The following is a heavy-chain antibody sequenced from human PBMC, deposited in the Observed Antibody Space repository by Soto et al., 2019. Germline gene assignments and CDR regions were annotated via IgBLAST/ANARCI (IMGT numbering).Heavy chain of an antibody. Sequence: QVQLQESGPGLVKPSETLSLTCTVSGGSVSSGHFYWSWIRQPPGKGLEWIGYIYYSGSTKYNPSLRSRVTILVDTSKNQFYLKLTSVTAADTAVYYGARSGSGSGWLGGQGTLVTVSS. CDR3: ARSGSGSGWL. J-gene: IGHJ4*02. V-gene: IGHV4-61*01. CDR1: GGSVSSGHFY. CDR2: IYYSGST. D-gene: IGHD6-19*01.